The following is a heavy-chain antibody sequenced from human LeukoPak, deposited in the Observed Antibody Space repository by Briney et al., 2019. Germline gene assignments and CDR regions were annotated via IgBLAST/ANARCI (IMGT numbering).Heavy chain of an antibody. J-gene: IGHJ5*02. CDR1: GYTFIGYY. CDR2: INPDSGDT. D-gene: IGHD3-3*01. V-gene: IGHV1-2*02. CDR3: ARARAIFGVVIIEGWFDP. Sequence: ASTKVSCKASGYTFIGYYMHWVRQAPGQGLEYMGWINPDSGDTNYAQKFQGRVTMTRDTSISTAYMELSSLRSDDTAVYYCARARAIFGVVIIEGWFDPWGQGTLVTVSS.